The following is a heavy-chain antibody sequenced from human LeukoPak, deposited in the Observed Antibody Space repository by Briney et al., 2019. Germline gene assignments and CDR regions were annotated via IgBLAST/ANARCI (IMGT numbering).Heavy chain of an antibody. CDR1: GFTFDDYA. J-gene: IGHJ4*02. CDR2: VSWSSDNI. V-gene: IGHV3-9*01. CDR3: ARGRGDY. Sequence: GGSLRLSCAASGFTFDDYAMHWVRQAPGKGLEWVSGVSWSSDNIDYADSVKGRFTISRDNAKNSLYLQMNSLRVEDTALYYCARGRGDYWGQGTLVTVSS.